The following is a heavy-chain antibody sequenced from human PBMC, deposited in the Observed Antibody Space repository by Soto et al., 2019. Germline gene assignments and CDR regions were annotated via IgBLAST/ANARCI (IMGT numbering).Heavy chain of an antibody. V-gene: IGHV1-69*12. CDR1: GGTFSSYA. CDR3: ARVTGDTARKPVWFDP. Sequence: QVQLVQSGAEVKKPGSSVKVSCKASGGTFSSYAISWVRQAPGQGLEWMGGIIPIFGTANYAQKFQGRVTITADESTSTACMELSSQRAEDTAVYHCARVTGDTARKPVWFDPWGQGTLVTVSS. D-gene: IGHD1-26*01. CDR2: IIPIFGTA. J-gene: IGHJ5*02.